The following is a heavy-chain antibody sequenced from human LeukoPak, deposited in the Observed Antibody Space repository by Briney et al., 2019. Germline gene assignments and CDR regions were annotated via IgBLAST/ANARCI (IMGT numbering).Heavy chain of an antibody. D-gene: IGHD3-10*01. CDR3: ASLKAARYYYGSGSYYNDY. Sequence: SETLSLTCAVYGGSFGGYYWSWIRQPPGKGLEWIGEINHSGSTNYNPSLKSRVTISVDTSKNQFSLKLSSVTAADTAVYYCASLKAARYYYGSGSYYNDYWGQGTLVTVSS. J-gene: IGHJ4*02. CDR2: INHSGST. CDR1: GGSFGGYY. V-gene: IGHV4-34*01.